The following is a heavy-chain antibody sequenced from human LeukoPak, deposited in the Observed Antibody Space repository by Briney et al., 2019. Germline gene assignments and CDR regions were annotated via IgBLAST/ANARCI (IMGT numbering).Heavy chain of an antibody. V-gene: IGHV1-69*13. J-gene: IGHJ6*02. D-gene: IGHD2-2*01. CDR2: IIPIFGSA. CDR3: ASRYCSTDSCRSSTYYYSGMDV. Sequence: ASLKLSCTASGGTISSYAISWLRQAPGQGLEWMGGIIPIFGSASYPQKFQDRLTITADESTSTACMELSSLRFEDTAAYYCASRYCSTDSCRSSTYYYSGMDVWGQGSTVTVSS. CDR1: GGTISSYA.